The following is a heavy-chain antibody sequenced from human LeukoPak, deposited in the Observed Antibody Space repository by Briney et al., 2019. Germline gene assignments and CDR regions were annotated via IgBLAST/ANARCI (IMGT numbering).Heavy chain of an antibody. CDR1: GGSISSYY. Sequence: SETLSLTCTVSGGSISSYYWSWIRQPPGKGLEWIGYIYYSGSTNYNPSLKSRVTISVDTSKNQFSLKLSSVTAADTAVYYCARHSGYDWGIYYYGMDVWGQGTTVTVSS. D-gene: IGHD5-12*01. CDR2: IYYSGST. J-gene: IGHJ6*02. CDR3: ARHSGYDWGIYYYGMDV. V-gene: IGHV4-59*08.